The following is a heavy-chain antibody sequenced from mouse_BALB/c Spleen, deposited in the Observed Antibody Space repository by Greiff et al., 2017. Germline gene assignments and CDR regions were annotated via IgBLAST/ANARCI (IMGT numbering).Heavy chain of an antibody. D-gene: IGHD4-1*01. Sequence: VQVVESGAELVRPGASVTLSCKASGYTFTDYEMHWVKQTPVHGLEWIGAIDPETGGTAYNQKFKGKVTLTADKSSSTAYMELRSLTSEDSAVYYCTRLWEDYWGQGTTLTVSS. J-gene: IGHJ2*01. CDR3: TRLWEDY. CDR2: IDPETGGT. V-gene: IGHV1-15*01. CDR1: GYTFTDYE.